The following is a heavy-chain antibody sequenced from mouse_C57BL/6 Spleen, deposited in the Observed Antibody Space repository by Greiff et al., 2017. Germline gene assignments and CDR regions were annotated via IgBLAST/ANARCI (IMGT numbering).Heavy chain of an antibody. J-gene: IGHJ2*01. Sequence: EVKLVESGDGLVKPGGSLKLSCAASGFTFSSYAMSWVRQTPEQSLEWVAYISRGGGYIYYADTVKGRFTISRDNARNTLYLQMSSLKSEDTAMYYCTKNWDDYLDYWGQGTTLTVSS. CDR1: GFTFSSYA. D-gene: IGHD4-1*01. CDR2: ISRGGGYI. V-gene: IGHV5-9-1*02. CDR3: TKNWDDYLDY.